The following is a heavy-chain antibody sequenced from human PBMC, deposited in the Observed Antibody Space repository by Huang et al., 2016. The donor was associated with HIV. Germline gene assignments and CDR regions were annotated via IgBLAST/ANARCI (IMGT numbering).Heavy chain of an antibody. D-gene: IGHD3-10*01. V-gene: IGHV4-39*01. CDR1: GGSIRSSDYH. CDR3: ARHREGPVAYYSGWGSHLNYMDV. J-gene: IGHJ6*03. Sequence: QLLLQESGPGLVKPSEALALTCAVSGGSIRSSDYHWGWIRQPPGKGLEWIGSLYYKGSTCYSPSLKGRVTIAVDTSKNLFFLNLTAMTAADTAVYYCARHREGPVAYYSGWGSHLNYMDVWGRGRTVVVSS. CDR2: LYYKGST.